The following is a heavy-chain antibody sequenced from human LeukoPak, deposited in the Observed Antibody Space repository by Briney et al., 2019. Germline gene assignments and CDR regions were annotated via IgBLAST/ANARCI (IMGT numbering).Heavy chain of an antibody. CDR2: ISYDGSNK. CDR3: AKDLDSAAIDY. V-gene: IGHV3-30*04. CDR1: GFTFSSYA. J-gene: IGHJ4*02. D-gene: IGHD2-15*01. Sequence: GGSLRLSCAASGFTFSSYAMHWVRQAPGKGLEWVAVISYDGSNKYYADSVKGRFTISRDNSKNTLYLQMNSLRAEDTAVYYCAKDLDSAAIDYWGQGTLVTVSS.